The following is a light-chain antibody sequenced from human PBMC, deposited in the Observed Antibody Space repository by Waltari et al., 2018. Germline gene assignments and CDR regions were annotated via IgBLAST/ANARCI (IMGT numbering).Light chain of an antibody. J-gene: IGKJ4*01. CDR3: QQYYSSPLT. CDR1: QTVLYNSNNANY. V-gene: IGKV4-1*01. Sequence: DIVMTQSPDSLAVSLGERATINCKSSQTVLYNSNNANYLAWYLPKPGQSPKLLIHWASTRESGVPDRFSGSGSGTDFTLTISSLQAEDVAVYYCQQYYSSPLTFGGGTKVEIK. CDR2: WAS.